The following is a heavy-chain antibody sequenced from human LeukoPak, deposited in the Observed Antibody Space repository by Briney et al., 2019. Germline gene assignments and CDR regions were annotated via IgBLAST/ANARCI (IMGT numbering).Heavy chain of an antibody. CDR2: INHSGST. Sequence: SETLSLTCAVYGGSFSGYYWSWIRQPPGKGLEWIGEINHSGSTNYNPSLKSRVTISVDTSKNQFSLKLSSVTAADTAVYYCARGRKRSRRMLYSYYMDVWGKGTTITVSS. CDR3: ARGRKRSRRMLYSYYMDV. CDR1: GGSFSGYY. V-gene: IGHV4-34*01. D-gene: IGHD3-10*02. J-gene: IGHJ6*03.